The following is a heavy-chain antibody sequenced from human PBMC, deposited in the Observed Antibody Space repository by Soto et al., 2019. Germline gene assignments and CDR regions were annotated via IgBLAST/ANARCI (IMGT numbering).Heavy chain of an antibody. J-gene: IGHJ6*02. Sequence: ASVKVSCKASGGTFSSYAISWVRQAPGQGLEWMGGIIPILGIANYAQKFQGRVTITADKSTSTAYMELSSLRSEDMAVYYCARGSYDSSGYYYYYGMDVWGQGTTVTVSS. V-gene: IGHV1-69*10. CDR3: ARGSYDSSGYYYYYGMDV. D-gene: IGHD3-22*01. CDR2: IIPILGIA. CDR1: GGTFSSYA.